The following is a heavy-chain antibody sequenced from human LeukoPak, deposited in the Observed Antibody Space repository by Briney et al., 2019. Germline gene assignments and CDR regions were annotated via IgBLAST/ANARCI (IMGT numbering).Heavy chain of an antibody. CDR3: AKDYIMGYGGYYFDY. V-gene: IGHV3-30*02. Sequence: GGSLRLSCAASGFTFLSYGMHWVRQAPGKGLEWVAFIRYDGSNKYYADSVKGRFTISRDNSKNTLYLQMNSLRAEDTAVYYCAKDYIMGYGGYYFDYWGQGTLVTVSS. CDR2: IRYDGSNK. D-gene: IGHD3-16*01. J-gene: IGHJ4*02. CDR1: GFTFLSYG.